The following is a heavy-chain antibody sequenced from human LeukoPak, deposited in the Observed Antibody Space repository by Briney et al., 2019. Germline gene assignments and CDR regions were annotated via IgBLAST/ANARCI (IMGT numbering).Heavy chain of an antibody. CDR2: ISYDGSNK. CDR3: ARDTLGGYDYYFDH. CDR1: GFTFSRYA. Sequence: PGGSLRLSCAASGFTFSRYAMHWVRQAPGKGLEWVAVISYDGSNKYYADSVKGRFTISRDNSKNTLYLQMNSLRAEDTAVYYCARDTLGGYDYYFDHWGQGTLVTVSS. J-gene: IGHJ4*02. V-gene: IGHV3-30-3*01. D-gene: IGHD5-12*01.